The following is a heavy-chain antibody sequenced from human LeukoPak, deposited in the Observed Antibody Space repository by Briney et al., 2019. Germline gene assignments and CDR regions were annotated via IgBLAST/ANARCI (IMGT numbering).Heavy chain of an antibody. V-gene: IGHV4-59*01. Sequence: SEPLSLTCTVSGGSINNYYWSWIRQPPGKGLEWIGYIYYRGSTNYNPSLKSRVTFSVDTSKNQFCLKLNSVTAADTAVYHCARGGDYGDLRYFDYWGQGTLFTVSS. CDR2: IYYRGST. CDR1: GGSINNYY. CDR3: ARGGDYGDLRYFDY. D-gene: IGHD4-17*01. J-gene: IGHJ4*02.